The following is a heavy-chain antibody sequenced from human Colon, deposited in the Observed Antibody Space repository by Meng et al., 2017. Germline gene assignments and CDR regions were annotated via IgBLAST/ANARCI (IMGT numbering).Heavy chain of an antibody. V-gene: IGHV1-8*01. J-gene: IGHJ4*02. CDR2: MSPSSGNT. CDR3: ARTATR. CDR1: GYTFTSYE. Sequence: VWMVPSGAGVKKPGAAVKVSCKASGYTFTSYEINWRRQAPGQGFEWMGWMSPSSGNTGYAQKFQGRVTMTRNISITTAYMELSSLRFDDTGVYYCARTATRWGQGILVTVSS.